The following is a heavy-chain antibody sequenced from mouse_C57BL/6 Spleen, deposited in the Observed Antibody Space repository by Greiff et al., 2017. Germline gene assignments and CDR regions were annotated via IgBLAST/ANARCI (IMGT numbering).Heavy chain of an antibody. CDR3: ARAGSSYVDWYFDV. J-gene: IGHJ1*03. V-gene: IGHV1-82*01. CDR1: GYAFSSSW. Sequence: QVQLQQSGPELVKPGASVKISCKASGYAFSSSWMNWVKQRPGKGLEWIGRIYPGDGYTNYNGKFKGKATLTADKSSSTAYMQLSSLTSEDSAVYFCARAGSSYVDWYFDVWGTGTTVTVSS. CDR2: IYPGDGYT. D-gene: IGHD1-1*01.